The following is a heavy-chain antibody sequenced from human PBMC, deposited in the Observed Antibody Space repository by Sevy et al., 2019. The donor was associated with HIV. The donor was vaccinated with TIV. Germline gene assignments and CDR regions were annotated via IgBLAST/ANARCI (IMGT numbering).Heavy chain of an antibody. CDR3: ARGYYDSSGYLDAFDI. Sequence: GGSLRLSCAASGFTFSDYYMSWIRQAPGKGLEWVSYISSSGSTIYYADSVKGRFTISRGNAKKSLSLQMNSLRAEDTAVYYCARGYYDSSGYLDAFDIWGQGTMVTVSS. CDR2: ISSSGSTI. D-gene: IGHD3-22*01. J-gene: IGHJ3*02. CDR1: GFTFSDYY. V-gene: IGHV3-11*01.